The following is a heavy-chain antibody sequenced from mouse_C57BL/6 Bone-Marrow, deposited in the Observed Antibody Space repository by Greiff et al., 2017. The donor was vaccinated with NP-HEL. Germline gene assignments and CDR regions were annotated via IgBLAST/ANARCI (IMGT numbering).Heavy chain of an antibody. CDR2: IDPSDSET. CDR3: AREEGDLHPDYFDY. V-gene: IGHV1-52*01. Sequence: QVQLQQPGAELVRPGSSVKLSCKASGYTFTSYWMHWVKQRPIQGLEWIGNIDPSDSETHYNQKFKDKATLTVDKSSSTAYMQLSSLTSEDSAVYYCAREEGDLHPDYFDYWGQGTTLTVSS. D-gene: IGHD5-1*01. CDR1: GYTFTSYW. J-gene: IGHJ2*01.